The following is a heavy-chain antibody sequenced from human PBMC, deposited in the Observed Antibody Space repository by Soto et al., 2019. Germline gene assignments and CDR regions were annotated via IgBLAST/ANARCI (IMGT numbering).Heavy chain of an antibody. D-gene: IGHD3-22*01. CDR2: IIPIFVTA. CDR1: GGTFSSYA. CDR3: ARNGRFESSGYSIDY. Sequence: SVKVSCKASGGTFSSYAISWVRQAPGQGLEWMGGIIPIFVTANYAQKFQGRVTITADESTSTAYMELSSLRSEDTAVYYCARNGRFESSGYSIDYWGQGTLVTVSS. V-gene: IGHV1-69*13. J-gene: IGHJ4*02.